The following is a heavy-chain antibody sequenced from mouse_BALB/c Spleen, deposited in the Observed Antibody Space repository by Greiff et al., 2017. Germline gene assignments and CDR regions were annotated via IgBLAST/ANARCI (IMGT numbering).Heavy chain of an antibody. J-gene: IGHJ2*01. CDR2: INPNNGGT. CDR3: ARTYRSFDY. D-gene: IGHD2-14*01. V-gene: IGHV1-18*01. CDR1: GYTFTDYN. Sequence: VQLKQSGPELVKPGASVKITCKASGYTFTDYNMDWVKQSHGKSLEWIGDINPNNGGTIYNQKFKGKATLTVDKSSSTAYMELRSLTSEDTAVYYCARTYRSFDYWGQGTTLTVSS.